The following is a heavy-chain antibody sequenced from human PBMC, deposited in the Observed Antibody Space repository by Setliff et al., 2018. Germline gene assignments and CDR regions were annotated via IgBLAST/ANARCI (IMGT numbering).Heavy chain of an antibody. CDR2: ISPGGST. CDR3: ATSRFCSAGSCYSFDD. J-gene: IGHJ4*02. CDR1: VTRGSFSGYY. D-gene: IGHD2-15*01. Sequence: SETLSLTCGVFVTRGSFSGYYWSWIRQPPGKGLEWIGEISPGGSTIYNPSLRSRVTMSVDTSKNRFSLNLTSVTAADTAVYYCATSRFCSAGSCYSFDDWGQGALVTVSS. V-gene: IGHV4-34*01.